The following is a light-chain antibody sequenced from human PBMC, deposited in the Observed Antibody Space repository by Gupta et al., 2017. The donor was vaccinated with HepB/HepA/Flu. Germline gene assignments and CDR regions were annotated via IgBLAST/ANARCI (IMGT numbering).Light chain of an antibody. Sequence: QSVLTQPPSPSGTPGQRVTISCSGSSSNIGGNTVNWYEQSPGTAPKLLIYSNKQRPSGVPDRFSGSKSGTSASLAISGLQSEDEADYYCAAWDDSLNGVVFGGGTKLTVL. CDR2: SNK. CDR1: SSNIGGNT. V-gene: IGLV1-44*01. CDR3: AAWDDSLNGVV. J-gene: IGLJ2*01.